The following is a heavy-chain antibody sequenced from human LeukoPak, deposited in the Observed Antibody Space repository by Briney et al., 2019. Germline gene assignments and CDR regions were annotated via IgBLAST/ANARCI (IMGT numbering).Heavy chain of an antibody. CDR2: IVVGSGNT. CDR3: AADSVYDFWSGYSPRYGMDV. CDR1: GFTFTSSA. Sequence: SVKVSCKASGFTFTSSAMQWVRQARGQRLEWIGWIVVGSGNTNYARKFQERVTITRDMSTSTAYMELSSLRSEDTAVYYCAADSVYDFWSGYSPRYGMDVWGQGTTVTVSS. J-gene: IGHJ6*02. V-gene: IGHV1-58*02. D-gene: IGHD3-3*01.